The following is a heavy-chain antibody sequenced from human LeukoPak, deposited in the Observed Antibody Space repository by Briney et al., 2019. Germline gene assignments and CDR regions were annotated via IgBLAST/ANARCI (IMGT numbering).Heavy chain of an antibody. CDR3: ARSGYTYGFDY. CDR2: IGSGGRHI. D-gene: IGHD5-18*01. CDR1: GFTFSTYT. J-gene: IGHJ4*02. Sequence: GGSLRLSCAASGFTFSTYTMNWVRQAPGKGLEWVASIGSGGRHIHYADSVEGRFTISRDNAKNSLYLQMNSLRAEDTAVYYCARSGYTYGFDYWGQGALVTVSS. V-gene: IGHV3-21*01.